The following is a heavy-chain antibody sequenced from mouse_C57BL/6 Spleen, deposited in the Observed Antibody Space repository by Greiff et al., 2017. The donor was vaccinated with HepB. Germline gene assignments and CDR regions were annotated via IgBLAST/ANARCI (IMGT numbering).Heavy chain of an antibody. J-gene: IGHJ3*01. CDR1: GYTFTDYY. D-gene: IGHD4-1*01. V-gene: IGHV1-26*01. CDR2: INPNNGGT. Sequence: VQLQQSGPELVKPGASVKISCKASGYTFTDYYMNWVKQSHGKSLEWIGDINPNNGGTSYNQKFKGKATLTVDKSSSTAYMELRSLTSEDSAVYYCAAPANGGFAYWGQGTLVTVSA. CDR3: AAPANGGFAY.